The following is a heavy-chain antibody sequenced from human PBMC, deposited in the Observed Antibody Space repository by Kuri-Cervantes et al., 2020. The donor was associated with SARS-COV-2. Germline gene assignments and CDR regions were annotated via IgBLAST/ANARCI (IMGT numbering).Heavy chain of an antibody. D-gene: IGHD1-26*01. J-gene: IGHJ4*02. Sequence: GESLKISCAASGFTFNTYAMSWVRQAPGKGLEWVSGISGRGGSTYYADSVKGRFTISRDNSINTLYLQMNSLRAEDTAVYYCASGSGSYYGGDYWGQGTLVTVSS. CDR2: ISGRGGST. CDR3: ASGSGSYYGGDY. CDR1: GFTFNTYA. V-gene: IGHV3-23*01.